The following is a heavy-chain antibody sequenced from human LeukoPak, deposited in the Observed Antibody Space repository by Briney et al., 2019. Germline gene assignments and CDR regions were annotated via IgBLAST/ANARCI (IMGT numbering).Heavy chain of an antibody. D-gene: IGHD6-6*01. CDR3: ARQADEYSSSSPMDV. J-gene: IGHJ6*03. CDR2: ISSSSSYI. V-gene: IGHV3-21*01. Sequence: GSLRLSCAASGFTFSSYSMNWVRQAPGKGLEGVSSISSSSSYIYYADSVKGRFTISRDNAKNSLYLQMNSLRAEDTAVYYCARQADEYSSSSPMDVWGKGTTVTVSS. CDR1: GFTFSSYS.